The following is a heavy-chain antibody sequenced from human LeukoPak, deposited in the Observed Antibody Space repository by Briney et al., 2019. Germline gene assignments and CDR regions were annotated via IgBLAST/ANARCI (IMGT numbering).Heavy chain of an antibody. J-gene: IGHJ6*03. V-gene: IGHV3-23*01. Sequence: GGSLRLSCAASGFTFDDYTMHWVRQAPGKGLEWVSAISGSGGSTYYADSVKGRFTISRDNSKNTLYLQMNSLRAEDTAVYYCAKNGDRGAFCSGGTCYPYYYYYMDVWGKGTTVIISS. D-gene: IGHD2-15*01. CDR2: ISGSGGST. CDR1: GFTFDDYT. CDR3: AKNGDRGAFCSGGTCYPYYYYYMDV.